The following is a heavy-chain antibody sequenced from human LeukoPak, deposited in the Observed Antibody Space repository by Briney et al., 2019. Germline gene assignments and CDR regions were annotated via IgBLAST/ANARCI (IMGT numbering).Heavy chain of an antibody. D-gene: IGHD1-26*01. Sequence: GGSMRLSSAVDGFTLGKVWMRWVSQAEGRGREWVGRIKSKTDGGTTDYAAPVKGRFTISRGDSKNTLYLQMNSLRAEDTAVYYCAKGVTGAPYAFDIWGQGTMVTVSS. V-gene: IGHV3-15*01. CDR3: AKGVTGAPYAFDI. J-gene: IGHJ3*02. CDR2: IKSKTDGGTT. CDR1: GFTLGKVW.